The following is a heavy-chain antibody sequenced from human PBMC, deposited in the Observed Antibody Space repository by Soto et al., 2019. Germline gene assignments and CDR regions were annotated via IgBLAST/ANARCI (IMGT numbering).Heavy chain of an antibody. J-gene: IGHJ5*02. CDR3: ARSTQDWFGP. CDR2: IYHSGST. Sequence: QVRLQESGPGLVKPSETLFLTCTVSGGSVSIGSHYWSWIRQPPGKGLEWIAYIYHSGSTDYNPSLKSRVTISVDTSKNQFSLKLSSVTAADTAVYYCARSTQDWFGPWGQGTLVTVSS. D-gene: IGHD2-2*01. CDR1: GGSVSIGSHY. V-gene: IGHV4-61*01.